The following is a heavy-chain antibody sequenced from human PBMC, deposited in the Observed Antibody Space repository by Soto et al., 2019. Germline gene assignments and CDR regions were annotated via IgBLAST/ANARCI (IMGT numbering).Heavy chain of an antibody. J-gene: IGHJ6*02. CDR3: ARGVYCSSTTCYWGMDV. CDR1: GGSFSGYY. V-gene: IGHV4-34*01. D-gene: IGHD2-2*01. Sequence: SETLSLTCAVYGGSFSGYYWSWIRQPPGKGLEWIGEINHSGSTNYNPSLKSRVTISVDTSKNQFSLKLSSVTAADTAVYYCARGVYCSSTTCYWGMDVWGQGTTVT. CDR2: INHSGST.